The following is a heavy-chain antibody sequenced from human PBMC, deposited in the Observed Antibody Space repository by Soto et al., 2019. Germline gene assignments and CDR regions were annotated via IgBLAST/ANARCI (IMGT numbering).Heavy chain of an antibody. J-gene: IGHJ3*02. Sequence: GSLRLSCEASGFTLSSSVMHWVRQAPGKRLEWLSVISVDGRNDLHAGAVKGRFTIFRDISKNMVYLQMNDLRPDDTAMYFCAKEGHTSGRCGCFNIWGQGTMVTVS. CDR1: GFTLSSSV. CDR2: ISVDGRND. D-gene: IGHD6-19*01. V-gene: IGHV3-30*18. CDR3: AKEGHTSGRCGCFNI.